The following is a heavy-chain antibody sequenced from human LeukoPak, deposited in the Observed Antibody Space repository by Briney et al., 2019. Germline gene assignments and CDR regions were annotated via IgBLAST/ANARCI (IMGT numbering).Heavy chain of an antibody. J-gene: IGHJ4*02. V-gene: IGHV3-23*01. CDR2: SGSGGST. D-gene: IGHD3-22*01. Sequence: SGSGGSTYYAASVKGRFTISRDNSKNTLYLQMNSLRAEDTAVYYCAKDLLYYYDSSGYLDYWGQGTLVTVSS. CDR3: AKDLLYYYDSSGYLDY.